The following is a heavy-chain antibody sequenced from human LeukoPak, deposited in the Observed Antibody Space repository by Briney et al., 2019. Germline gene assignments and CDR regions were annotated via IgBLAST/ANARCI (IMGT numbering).Heavy chain of an antibody. CDR1: GLTFSSHA. J-gene: IGHJ4*02. CDR3: ATGDCGGDCYSSYFDY. Sequence: GGSLRLSCGASGLTFSSHAMHWVRQAPGKGLAWVAVISYDARNKYYADSVKGRFTISRDNSKSILYLQMNSLRDEDTAVYYCATGDCGGDCYSSYFDYWAREPWSPSPQ. V-gene: IGHV3-30*04. CDR2: ISYDARNK. D-gene: IGHD2-21*02.